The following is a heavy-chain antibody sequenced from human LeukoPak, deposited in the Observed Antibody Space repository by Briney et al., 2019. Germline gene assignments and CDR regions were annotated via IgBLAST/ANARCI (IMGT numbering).Heavy chain of an antibody. D-gene: IGHD2-21*02. V-gene: IGHV1-2*02. CDR1: GYTFTGYY. CDR3: ARAYCGGDCYPDY. CDR2: IKPNSGGT. Sequence: ASVKVSCKASGYTFTGYYMHWVRQAPGQGLEWMGWIKPNSGGTNYAQKFQGRVTMTRDTSISTAYMELSRLRSDDTAVYYCARAYCGGDCYPDYWGQGTLVTVSS. J-gene: IGHJ4*02.